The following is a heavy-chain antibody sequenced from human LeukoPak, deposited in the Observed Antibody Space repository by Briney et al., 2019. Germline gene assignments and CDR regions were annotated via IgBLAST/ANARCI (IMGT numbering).Heavy chain of an antibody. CDR2: ITSTSSYT. Sequence: GGSLRLSCAASGFTFSDYYMIWIRQAPGRGLEWVSDITSTSSYTNYADSVKGRFTISRDNAKNSLYLQMNSLIAEDTAVYFCARSRGSYLDYWGQGTLVTVSS. V-gene: IGHV3-11*06. J-gene: IGHJ4*02. CDR3: ARSRGSYLDY. CDR1: GFTFSDYY. D-gene: IGHD1-26*01.